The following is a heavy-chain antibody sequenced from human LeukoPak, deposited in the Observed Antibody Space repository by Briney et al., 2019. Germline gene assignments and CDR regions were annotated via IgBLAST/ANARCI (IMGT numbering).Heavy chain of an antibody. J-gene: IGHJ4*02. CDR3: AREPGLARSTFFDY. CDR1: GYIFTSYG. Sequence: ASVKVSCKASGYIFTSYGVSWVRQAPGQGLEWMGWISAFNGNANYAQKFRGRVTMTTEASTSTAYMELRSLRSDDTAFYYCAREPGLARSTFFDYWGQGTLVTVST. V-gene: IGHV1-18*01. CDR2: ISAFNGNA. D-gene: IGHD3-16*01.